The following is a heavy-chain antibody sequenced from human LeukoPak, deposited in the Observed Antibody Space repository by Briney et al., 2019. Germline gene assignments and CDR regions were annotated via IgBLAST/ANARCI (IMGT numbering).Heavy chain of an antibody. Sequence: GGSLRLSCGASGFTFDDHAMHWVRLTPRKGLEWVSLISGDGHTTQYGDSVKGRFSISRDNSKNSLYLQMSSLRIEDTAMYYCTKDIGDYGDSSYFFDYWGPGTLVTVSS. CDR3: TKDIGDYGDSSYFFDY. CDR2: ISGDGHTT. V-gene: IGHV3-43*02. CDR1: GFTFDDHA. J-gene: IGHJ4*02. D-gene: IGHD4-17*01.